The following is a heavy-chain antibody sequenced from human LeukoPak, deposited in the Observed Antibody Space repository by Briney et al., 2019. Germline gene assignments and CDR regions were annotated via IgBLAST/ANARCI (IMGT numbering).Heavy chain of an antibody. CDR2: LSASGSST. CDR1: GFTFSSYG. V-gene: IGHV3-23*01. J-gene: IGHJ6*01. Sequence: GGSLRLSCAASGFTFSSYGMTWVRQAPGKGLEWVSALSASGSSTYYADSVKGRFIMSRDKSTNTLYLQMNSLRAADTAVYYCAKWQTPYSYYGVHGCGQG. CDR3: AKWQTPYSYYGVHG.